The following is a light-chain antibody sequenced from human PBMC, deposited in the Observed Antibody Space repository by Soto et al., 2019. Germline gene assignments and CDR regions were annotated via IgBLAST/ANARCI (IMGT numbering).Light chain of an antibody. CDR1: QSISSW. CDR2: GAS. V-gene: IGKV1-5*01. J-gene: IGKJ2*01. CDR3: QQHSSSSTT. Sequence: DIQMTQSPSTLSASVGDRVTITCRASQSISSWLAWYQQKPGKAPKLLIYGASSLESGVPSRFSGSGSVTEFTLTIDSLQPDDFASYSCQQHSSSSTTFGQGTTLEI.